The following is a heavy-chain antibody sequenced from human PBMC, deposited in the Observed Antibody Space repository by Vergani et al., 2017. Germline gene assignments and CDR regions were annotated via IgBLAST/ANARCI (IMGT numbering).Heavy chain of an antibody. D-gene: IGHD4-23*01. CDR1: GGSISSYY. Sequence: QVQLQESGPGLVKPSETLSLTCTVPGGSISSYYRSWIRQPPGKGLEWISYITISSSNRYYADSVKGRFTISRDNAKNTLYLQMNSLRAEDTALYYCARHRGDYDGGGMDVWGQGTTVTVSS. CDR2: ITISSSNR. V-gene: IGHV3-11*06. J-gene: IGHJ6*02. CDR3: ARHRGDYDGGGMDV.